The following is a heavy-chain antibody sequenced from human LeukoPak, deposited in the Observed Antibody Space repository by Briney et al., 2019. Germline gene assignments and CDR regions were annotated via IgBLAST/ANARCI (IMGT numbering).Heavy chain of an antibody. CDR1: GGSISSYY. CDR2: IYYSGST. V-gene: IGHV4-59*01. D-gene: IGHD3-3*01. CDR3: ARGRYLRFLSLYYYGMDV. Sequence: PSETLSLTCTVSGGSISSYYWSWIRQPPGKGLEWIGYIYYSGSTNYNPSLKSRVTISVDTSKNQFSLKLSSVTAADTAVYYCARGRYLRFLSLYYYGMDVWGQGTTVTVSS. J-gene: IGHJ6*02.